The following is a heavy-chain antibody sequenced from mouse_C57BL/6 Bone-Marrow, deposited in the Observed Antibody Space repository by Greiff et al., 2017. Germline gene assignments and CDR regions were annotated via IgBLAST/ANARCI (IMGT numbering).Heavy chain of an antibody. J-gene: IGHJ2*01. CDR2: IDPNSGGT. CDR3: AKGRQLRLQGYFDY. D-gene: IGHD3-2*02. V-gene: IGHV1-72*01. Sequence: QVQLQQPGAELVKPGASVKLSCKASGYTFTSYWMHWVKQRPGRGLEWIGRIDPNSGGTKYNEKFKSKATLTVDKPSSTAYMQLSSLTSEDSAVXYCAKGRQLRLQGYFDYWGQGTTLTVST. CDR1: GYTFTSYW.